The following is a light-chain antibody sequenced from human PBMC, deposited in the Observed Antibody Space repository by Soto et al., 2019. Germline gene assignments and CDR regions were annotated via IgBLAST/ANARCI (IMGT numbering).Light chain of an antibody. J-gene: IGLJ1*01. CDR1: SSDVGGYQY. V-gene: IGLV2-14*01. CDR3: SSYTRTSTDV. Sequence: QSALTQPASVSGSPGQSITISCTGTSSDVGGYQYVSWYQQHPGKAPKLMIYEVHNRPSGVSNRFSASKSGNTASLTISGLQAEDEADYYCSSYTRTSTDVFGTGTKLTVL. CDR2: EVH.